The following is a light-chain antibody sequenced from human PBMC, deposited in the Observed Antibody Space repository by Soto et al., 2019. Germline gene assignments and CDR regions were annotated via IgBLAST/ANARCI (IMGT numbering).Light chain of an antibody. V-gene: IGLV2-14*01. J-gene: IGLJ2*01. Sequence: QPASVSGSPGQSITIPCTGTSSDVGGYNYVSWYQHHPGKAPKLMIYEVSNRPSGVSNRFSGSKSGNTASLTISALQAEDEAAYYCSSYTSSGSYTGSSTYVVFGGGTKLTVL. CDR2: EVS. CDR1: SSDVGGYNY. CDR3: SSYTSSGSYTGSSTYVV.